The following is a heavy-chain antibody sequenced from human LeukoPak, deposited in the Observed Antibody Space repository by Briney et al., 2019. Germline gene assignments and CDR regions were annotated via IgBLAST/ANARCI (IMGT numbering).Heavy chain of an antibody. D-gene: IGHD3-10*01. CDR3: AKRGGIDGSGSSYYFDY. V-gene: IGHV3-23*01. Sequence: GGSLRLSCAASGFTFSSYAMSWVRQAPGKGLEWVSAISGSGGSTYYADSVKGRFTISRDNSKNTLYLQMNSLRAEDTAVYYCAKRGGIDGSGSSYYFDYWGQGTLVTVSS. CDR1: GFTFSSYA. J-gene: IGHJ4*02. CDR2: ISGSGGST.